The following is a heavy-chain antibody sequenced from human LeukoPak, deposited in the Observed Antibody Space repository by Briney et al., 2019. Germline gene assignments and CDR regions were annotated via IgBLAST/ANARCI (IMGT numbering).Heavy chain of an antibody. V-gene: IGHV3-74*01. CDR2: ITTDETT. CDR1: GFPFSVAW. D-gene: IGHD1/OR15-1a*01. J-gene: IGHJ4*02. CDR3: AKDWFATTDY. Sequence: GGSLRLSCAASGFPFSVAWMRWFRQVPGKGLMWVSRITTDETTTYADSVRGRFSISRDNAKNTVYLQMNSLRVEDTAVYYCAKDWFATTDYWGQGILVTVSS.